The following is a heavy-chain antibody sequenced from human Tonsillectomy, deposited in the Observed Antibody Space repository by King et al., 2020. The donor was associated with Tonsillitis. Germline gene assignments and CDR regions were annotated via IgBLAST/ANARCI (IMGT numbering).Heavy chain of an antibody. J-gene: IGHJ3*02. CDR2: ISWDGGST. Sequence: VQLVESGGAGVQPGGSLRLSCAASGFSFDDYTMHWVRQAPGEGLEWLSLISWDGGSTNYADSVKGRFTISRDNSKNSLYLQMNSLRAEDTALYYCAKGRDAFAIWGQGTRVTVSS. CDR3: AKGRDAFAI. V-gene: IGHV3-43*01. CDR1: GFSFDDYT.